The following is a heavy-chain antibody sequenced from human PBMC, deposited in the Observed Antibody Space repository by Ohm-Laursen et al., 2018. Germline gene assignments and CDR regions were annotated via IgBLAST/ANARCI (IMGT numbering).Heavy chain of an antibody. CDR3: ARDRAGSFDY. V-gene: IGHV4-38-2*02. J-gene: IGHJ4*02. CDR1: GDSISSGYY. Sequence: SVTLSLTWAVSGDSISSGYYWAWIRQPPGGGLEYIGAIHHTGTTYHNPSLKRRSSITVDASKNHFSLKLRSLTAADTAMYFCARDRAGSFDYWGQGIRVIVSS. CDR2: IHHTGTT. D-gene: IGHD3-10*01.